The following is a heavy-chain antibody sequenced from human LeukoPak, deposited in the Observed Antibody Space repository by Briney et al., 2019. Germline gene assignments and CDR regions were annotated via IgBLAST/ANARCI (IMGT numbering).Heavy chain of an antibody. CDR3: ARVRTEWYIDL. Sequence: GGSLRLSCAGSGFIFNSHWMTWVRQAPGMGLEWVGNIRQDGDEKFYADSVRGRFAISRDNAKNSLYLHLNSLRAEDTAIYYCARVRTEWYIDLWGRGTLVTVSP. CDR1: GFIFNSHW. V-gene: IGHV3-7*01. J-gene: IGHJ2*01. CDR2: IRQDGDEK. D-gene: IGHD2-8*02.